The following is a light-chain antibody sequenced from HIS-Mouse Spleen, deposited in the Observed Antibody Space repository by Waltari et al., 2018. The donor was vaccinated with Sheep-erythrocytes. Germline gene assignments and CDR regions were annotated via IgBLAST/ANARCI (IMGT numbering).Light chain of an antibody. CDR2: DVS. CDR1: SSDFGGYNY. V-gene: IGLV2-11*01. J-gene: IGLJ1*01. CDR3: CSYAGSYNHV. Sequence: QSALTQPRSAPGFPGQSVTISSTGTSSDFGGYNYVSWYQQHPGKAPKLMIYDVSKRPSGVPDRFSGSKSGNTASLTISGLQAEDEADYYCCSYAGSYNHVFATGTKVTVL.